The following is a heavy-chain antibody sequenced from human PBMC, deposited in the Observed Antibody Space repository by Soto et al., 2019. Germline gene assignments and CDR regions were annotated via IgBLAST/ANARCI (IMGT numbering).Heavy chain of an antibody. J-gene: IGHJ4*02. CDR2: MNPKSGNT. Sequence: ASVKVSCKASGYTFTSYDINWVRQATGQGLEWMGWMNPKSGNTGYAQKFQGRVTMTRNTSMSTAYMELRSLRSDDTAVYYCARDSRQWALDYWGQGTLVTVSS. D-gene: IGHD2-8*01. CDR1: GYTFTSYD. CDR3: ARDSRQWALDY. V-gene: IGHV1-8*01.